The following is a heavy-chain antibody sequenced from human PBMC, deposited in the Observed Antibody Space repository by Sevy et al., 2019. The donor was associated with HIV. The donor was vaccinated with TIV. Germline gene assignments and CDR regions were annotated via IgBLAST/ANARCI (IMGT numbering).Heavy chain of an antibody. CDR2: IYPGDSDT. CDR3: ARRGIAVAGMTYYYGMDV. D-gene: IGHD6-19*01. CDR1: GYSFTSYW. V-gene: IGHV5-51*01. J-gene: IGHJ6*02. Sequence: GESLKISCKGSGYSFTSYWIGWVRQMPGKGLEWMGIIYPGDSDTRYSPSFQGQDTISADKSISTAYLQWSSLKASDTAMYYCARRGIAVAGMTYYYGMDVWGQGTTVTVSS.